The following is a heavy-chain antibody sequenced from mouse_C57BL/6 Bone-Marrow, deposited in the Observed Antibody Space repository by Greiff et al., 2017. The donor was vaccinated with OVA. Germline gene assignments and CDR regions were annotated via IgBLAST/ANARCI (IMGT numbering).Heavy chain of an antibody. J-gene: IGHJ3*01. CDR3: ARGAY. Sequence: VKLMESGAELVKPGASVKISCKASGYTFSTYWMNWVKQRPGKGLEWIGQIYPGDGDTNYNGKFKGKDTLTADKSSSTAYMQHSSLTSADSAVYNCARGAYWGQGTLVTVST. CDR1: GYTFSTYW. CDR2: IYPGDGDT. V-gene: IGHV1-80*01.